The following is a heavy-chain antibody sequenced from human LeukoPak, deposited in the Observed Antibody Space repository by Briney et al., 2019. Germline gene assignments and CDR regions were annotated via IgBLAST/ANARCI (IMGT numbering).Heavy chain of an antibody. CDR1: GFTFSDHA. D-gene: IGHD3-10*01. J-gene: IGHJ4*02. CDR2: ISGSGDDT. V-gene: IGHV3-23*01. CDR3: AKGVGSVIAYFFDY. Sequence: PGGSLRLSCAASGFTFSDHAMSWVRQAPGKGLEWVSAISGSGDDTYYTDSVKGRFTISRDNSKNTLFLQMNSLRAEDAAVYYCAKGVGSVIAYFFDYWAREPWSPSPQ.